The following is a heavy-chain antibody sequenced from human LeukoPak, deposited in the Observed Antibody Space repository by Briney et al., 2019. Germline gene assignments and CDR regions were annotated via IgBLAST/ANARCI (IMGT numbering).Heavy chain of an antibody. CDR3: ARGLTPNHGSDY. CDR1: GYIFTSYD. Sequence: ASVKVSCKASGYIFTSYDINWVRQATGQGLEWMGWMNPNSGNTGYAQKFQGRVTITRNTSISTAYMELSSLRSEDTAVYYCARGLTPNHGSDYWGQGTLVTVSS. V-gene: IGHV1-8*03. D-gene: IGHD1-1*01. J-gene: IGHJ4*02. CDR2: MNPNSGNT.